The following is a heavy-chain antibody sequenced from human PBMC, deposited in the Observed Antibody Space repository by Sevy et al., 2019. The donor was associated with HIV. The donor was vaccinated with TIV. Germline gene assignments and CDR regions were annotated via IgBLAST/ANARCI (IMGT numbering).Heavy chain of an antibody. CDR3: VRGPNCGVGGCQQISPYCLDV. CDR1: GFTFSDHY. D-gene: IGHD2-15*01. Sequence: GGSLRLSCAASGFTFSDHYVDWVRQAPGKGLEWVGRIRNRPNSYTTENAGTVKGRFTISRNDSKNSVYLQMNSLKTQDSAVYYCVRGPNCGVGGCQQISPYCLDVWGKGATVTVSS. J-gene: IGHJ6*03. V-gene: IGHV3-72*01. CDR2: IRNRPNSYTT.